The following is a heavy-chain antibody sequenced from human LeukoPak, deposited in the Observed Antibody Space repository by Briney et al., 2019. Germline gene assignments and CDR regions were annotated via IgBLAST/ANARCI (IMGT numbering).Heavy chain of an antibody. Sequence: GGSLRLSCAASGFTFSSYGMSWVRQAPGKGLEWVSAISGSGGSTYYADSVKGRFTISRDNSKNTLYLQMNSLRAEDTAVYYCAKDVLRYFDWLLPVDYWGQGTLVTVSS. V-gene: IGHV3-23*01. D-gene: IGHD3-9*01. CDR3: AKDVLRYFDWLLPVDY. CDR2: ISGSGGST. CDR1: GFTFSSYG. J-gene: IGHJ4*02.